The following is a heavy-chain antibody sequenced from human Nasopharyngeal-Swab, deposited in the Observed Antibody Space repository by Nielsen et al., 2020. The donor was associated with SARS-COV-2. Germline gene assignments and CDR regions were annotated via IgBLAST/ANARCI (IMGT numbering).Heavy chain of an antibody. V-gene: IGHV4-34*01. CDR1: GGSFSGYY. D-gene: IGHD3-22*01. CDR3: ARGSYYYDSSGYLKAWGYFDY. Sequence: SEILSLTCAVYGGSFSGYYWSWIRQPPGKGLEWIGEINHSGSTNYNPSLKSRVTISVDTSKNQFSLKLSSVTAADTAVYYCARGSYYYDSSGYLKAWGYFDYWGQGTLVTVSS. J-gene: IGHJ4*02. CDR2: INHSGST.